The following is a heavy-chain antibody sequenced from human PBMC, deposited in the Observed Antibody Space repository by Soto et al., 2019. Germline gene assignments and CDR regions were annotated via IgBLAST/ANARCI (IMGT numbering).Heavy chain of an antibody. V-gene: IGHV1-3*01. D-gene: IGHD1-20*01. CDR2: INAGNGNT. Sequence: GASVKVSCKASGYTFTSYAMHWVRQAPGQRLEWMGWINAGNGNTKYSQKFQGRVIITRDTSASTAYMELRSLRSDDTAVYYCARSDGCGILHAFDIWGQGTMVTVSS. CDR1: GYTFTSYA. J-gene: IGHJ3*02. CDR3: ARSDGCGILHAFDI.